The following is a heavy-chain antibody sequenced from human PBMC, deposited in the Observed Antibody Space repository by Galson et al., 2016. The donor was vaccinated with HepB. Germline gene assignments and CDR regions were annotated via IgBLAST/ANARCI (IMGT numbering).Heavy chain of an antibody. CDR1: GGSVNNWNYY. Sequence: SETLSLTCTVSGGSVNNWNYYWGRIRQPPGKGLEWIGSIYYSGITYYNPSLKSRVTISVDTSKNHFSLKTTSVTAADTAVYYCAGQGRSHFDCWGQGTLVSVSS. CDR3: AGQGRSHFDC. J-gene: IGHJ4*02. CDR2: IYYSGIT. D-gene: IGHD3-10*01. V-gene: IGHV4-39*01.